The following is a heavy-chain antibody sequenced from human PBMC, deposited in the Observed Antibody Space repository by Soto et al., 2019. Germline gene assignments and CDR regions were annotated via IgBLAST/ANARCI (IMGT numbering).Heavy chain of an antibody. J-gene: IGHJ4*02. CDR1: GGSISSSNW. CDR2: IYHSGST. V-gene: IGHV4-4*02. CDR3: GNRGRQWLALDY. Sequence: QVQLQESGPGLVKPSGTLSLTCAVSGGSISSSNWWSWVRQPPGKGLEWIGEIYHSGSTNYNPSLKSRVTISVDKSKNQFYLTLSSVTAADTAVYYCGNRGRQWLALDYWGQGTLVTVSS. D-gene: IGHD6-19*01.